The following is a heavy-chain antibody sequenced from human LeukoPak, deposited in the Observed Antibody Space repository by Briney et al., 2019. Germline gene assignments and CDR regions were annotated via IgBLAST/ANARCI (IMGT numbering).Heavy chain of an antibody. D-gene: IGHD2-15*01. CDR3: AKARGEQNGGSNY. J-gene: IGHJ4*02. CDR1: GFPFSSYS. CDR2: ISGSGGSI. V-gene: IGHV3-23*01. Sequence: GGSLRLSCAASGFPFSSYSMTWVRQAPGRGLEWVSSISGSGGSIYYADSVKGRFTISRDNSKNTLYLQMNSLRAEDTAVYYCAKARGEQNGGSNYWGQGTQVIVSS.